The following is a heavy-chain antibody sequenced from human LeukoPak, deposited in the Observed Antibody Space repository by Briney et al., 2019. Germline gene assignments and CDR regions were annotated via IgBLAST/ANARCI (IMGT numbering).Heavy chain of an antibody. J-gene: IGHJ4*02. Sequence: PGGSLRLSCAASGFTFSSYGVHWVRQAPGKGLEWVAFIRYDGSNKYYADSVKGRFTISRDNSKNTLYLQMNSLRAEDTAVYYCANGDIEMATINGPFDYWGQGTLVTVSS. CDR1: GFTFSSYG. CDR2: IRYDGSNK. CDR3: ANGDIEMATINGPFDY. V-gene: IGHV3-30*02. D-gene: IGHD5-24*01.